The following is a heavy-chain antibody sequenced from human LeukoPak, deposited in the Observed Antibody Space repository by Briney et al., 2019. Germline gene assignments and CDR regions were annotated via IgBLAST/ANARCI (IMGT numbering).Heavy chain of an antibody. J-gene: IGHJ6*02. CDR1: GFTFSSYA. CDR3: ARYDDYGDYGPLHYGMDV. D-gene: IGHD4-17*01. Sequence: PGGSLRLSCAASGFTFSSYAMHWVRQAPGKGLEWVAVISYDGSNKYYADSVKGRFTISRDNSKNTLYLQMNSLRAEDTAVYYCARYDDYGDYGPLHYGMDVWGQGTTVTASS. V-gene: IGHV3-30*04. CDR2: ISYDGSNK.